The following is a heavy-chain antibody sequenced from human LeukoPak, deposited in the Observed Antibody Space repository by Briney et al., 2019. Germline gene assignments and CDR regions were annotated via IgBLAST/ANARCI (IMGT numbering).Heavy chain of an antibody. J-gene: IGHJ6*02. Sequence: GGSLRLSCAASGFTFSSYWMSWVRQAPGKGLEWVANIKQDGSEKYYADSVKGRFTISRDNSKNTLYLQMNSLRAEDTAVYYCAKAQLGPGAYGMDVWGQGTTVTVSS. CDR3: AKAQLGPGAYGMDV. D-gene: IGHD7-27*01. CDR2: IKQDGSEK. V-gene: IGHV3-7*01. CDR1: GFTFSSYW.